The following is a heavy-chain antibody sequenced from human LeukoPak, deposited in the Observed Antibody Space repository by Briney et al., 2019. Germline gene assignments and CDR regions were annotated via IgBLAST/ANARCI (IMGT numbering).Heavy chain of an antibody. CDR3: ARDGRRAAGRGYHSNWFDP. CDR1: GGSISSYY. CDR2: IYYSGST. V-gene: IGHV4-59*01. D-gene: IGHD6-13*01. J-gene: IGHJ5*02. Sequence: SETLSLTCTVSGGSISSYYWSWIRQPPGKGLEWIGYIYYSGSTNYNPSLKSRVTISVDTSKNQFSLKLSSVTAADTAVYYCARDGRRAAGRGYHSNWFDPWGQGTLVTVSS.